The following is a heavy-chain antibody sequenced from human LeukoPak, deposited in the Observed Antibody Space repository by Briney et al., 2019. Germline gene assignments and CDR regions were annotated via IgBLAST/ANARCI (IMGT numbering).Heavy chain of an antibody. CDR1: GFTFSSYA. CDR3: ANPSLPLFQFDY. V-gene: IGHV3-23*01. D-gene: IGHD2-21*01. J-gene: IGHJ4*02. CDR2: ISGSGGST. Sequence: GGSLRLSCAASGFTFSSYAMSWVRQAPGKGLEWVSAISGSGGSTYYADSVKGRFTISRDNSKNTLYLQMNSLRAEDTAVYYCANPSLPLFQFDYWGRGTLVTVSS.